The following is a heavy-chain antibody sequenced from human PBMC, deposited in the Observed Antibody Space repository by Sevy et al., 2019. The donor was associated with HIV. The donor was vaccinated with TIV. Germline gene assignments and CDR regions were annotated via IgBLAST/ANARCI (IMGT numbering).Heavy chain of an antibody. J-gene: IGHJ4*02. D-gene: IGHD3-10*01. CDR2: ISGSGGST. Sequence: GGSLRLSCAASGFTFSSYAMGWVRQAPGKGLEWVSAISGSGGSTYYADSVKGRFTISRDNSKNTLYLQMNSLRAEDTAVYYCAKDLGAYGSGSYQYWGQGTLVTVSS. CDR3: AKDLGAYGSGSYQY. V-gene: IGHV3-23*01. CDR1: GFTFSSYA.